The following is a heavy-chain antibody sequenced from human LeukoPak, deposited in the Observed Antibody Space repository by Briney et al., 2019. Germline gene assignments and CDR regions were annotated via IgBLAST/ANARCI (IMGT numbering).Heavy chain of an antibody. V-gene: IGHV5-10-1*01. J-gene: IGHJ4*02. CDR2: IDPSDSYT. Sequence: PGESLKISCKGSGYSFTSYWISWVRQLPGKGLEWMGRIDPSDSYTNYSPSFQGHVTISADKSISTAYLQWSSLKASDTAMYYCARMRGPIVAGDYWGQGTLVTVSS. CDR3: ARMRGPIVAGDY. CDR1: GYSFTSYW. D-gene: IGHD5-12*01.